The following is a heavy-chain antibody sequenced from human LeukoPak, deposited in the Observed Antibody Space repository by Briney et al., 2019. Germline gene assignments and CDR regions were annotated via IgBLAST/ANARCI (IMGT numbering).Heavy chain of an antibody. Sequence: PSETLSLTCAVYGGSFSGYYRSWIRQPPGKGLEWIGEINHSGSTNYNPSLKSRVTISVDTSKNQFSLKLSSVTAADTAVYYCARGLLWFGELVDYWGQGTLVTVSS. CDR3: ARGLLWFGELVDY. CDR2: INHSGST. V-gene: IGHV4-34*01. J-gene: IGHJ4*02. D-gene: IGHD3-10*01. CDR1: GGSFSGYY.